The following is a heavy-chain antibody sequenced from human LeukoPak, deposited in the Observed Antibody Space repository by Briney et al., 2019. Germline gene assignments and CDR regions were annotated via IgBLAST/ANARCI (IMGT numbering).Heavy chain of an antibody. V-gene: IGHV4-34*01. D-gene: IGHD4-17*01. CDR2: INHSGST. CDR1: GGSFSGYY. CDR3: ARHPDYYGDYGYFDY. J-gene: IGHJ4*02. Sequence: PSETLSLTCAVYGGSFSGYYWSWIRQPPGKGLEWIGEINHSGSTNYNPSLKSRVTISVDTSKNQFSLKLSSVTAADTAVYYCARHPDYYGDYGYFDYWGQGTLVTVSS.